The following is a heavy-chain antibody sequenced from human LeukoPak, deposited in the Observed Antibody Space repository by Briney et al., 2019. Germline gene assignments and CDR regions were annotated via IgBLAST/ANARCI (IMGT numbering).Heavy chain of an antibody. CDR3: ARRYDFWSGYPTAFDY. CDR1: GYTFTGYY. J-gene: IGHJ4*02. Sequence: SVKVSCKASGYTFTGYYIHWVRQAPGQGLEWVGFINPNTGGTSYAQKFQARVTMTRDTSISTAYMELSGLRSDDTAVYYCARRYDFWSGYPTAFDYWGQGTLVTVSS. V-gene: IGHV1-2*02. CDR2: INPNTGGT. D-gene: IGHD3-3*01.